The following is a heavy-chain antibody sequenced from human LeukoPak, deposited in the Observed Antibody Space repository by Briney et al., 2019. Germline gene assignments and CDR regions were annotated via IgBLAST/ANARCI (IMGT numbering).Heavy chain of an antibody. CDR1: GGSFSGYY. Sequence: SETLSLTCAVYGGSFSGYYWSWIRQPPGKGLEWIGEINHSGSTNYNPSLKSRVTISVDTSKNQFSLKLSSVTAADTAVYYCARHGTGTGPTDYWGQGTLVTVSS. J-gene: IGHJ4*02. V-gene: IGHV4-34*01. D-gene: IGHD1-1*01. CDR2: INHSGST. CDR3: ARHGTGTGPTDY.